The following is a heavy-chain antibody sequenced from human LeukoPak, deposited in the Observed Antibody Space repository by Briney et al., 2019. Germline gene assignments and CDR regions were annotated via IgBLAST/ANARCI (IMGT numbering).Heavy chain of an antibody. D-gene: IGHD6-6*01. CDR1: GFSLSSYA. CDR3: WGYSSSPLEYFDY. Sequence: GGSLRLSCAASGFSLSSYALTWVRQAPGKGLEWVSAISGSGGSTYYADSVKGRFTISRDNSKSTLYLQMNSLKTEDTAVYYCWGYSSSPLEYFDYWGQGTLVTVSS. CDR2: ISGSGGST. V-gene: IGHV3-23*01. J-gene: IGHJ4*02.